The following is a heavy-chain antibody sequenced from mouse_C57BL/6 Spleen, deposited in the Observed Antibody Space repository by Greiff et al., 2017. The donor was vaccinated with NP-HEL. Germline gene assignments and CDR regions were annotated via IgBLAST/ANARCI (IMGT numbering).Heavy chain of an antibody. CDR1: GYAFTNYL. V-gene: IGHV1-54*01. CDR3: AARFSTTVVRYFDG. D-gene: IGHD1-1*01. Sequence: VQLQQSGAELVRPGTSVKVSCKASGYAFTNYLIEWVKQRPGQGLEWIGVINPGSGGTNYNEKFKGKATLTADKSSSTAYMQLSSLTSEDSAVYFCAARFSTTVVRYFDGWGTGTTVTVSS. J-gene: IGHJ1*03. CDR2: INPGSGGT.